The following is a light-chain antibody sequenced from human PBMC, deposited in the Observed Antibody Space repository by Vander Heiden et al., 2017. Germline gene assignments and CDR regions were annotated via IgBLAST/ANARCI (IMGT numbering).Light chain of an antibody. V-gene: IGLV1-47*01. CDR2: RDN. CDR1: SSNIGNNF. J-gene: IGLJ3*02. CDR3: ATWDDNLRGLV. Sequence: QSVVSQPPSASGTPGQRVTISCSGSSSNIGNNFVYWYQQFPGAAPKLLIFRDNQRPSGVPDRFSGSKSGTSAPLAISGLRSEDEANYYCATWDDNLRGLVFGGGTKVTVL.